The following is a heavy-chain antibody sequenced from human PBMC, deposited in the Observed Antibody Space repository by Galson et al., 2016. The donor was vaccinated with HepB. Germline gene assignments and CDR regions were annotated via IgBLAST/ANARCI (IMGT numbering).Heavy chain of an antibody. CDR3: ARGGRYFDWLLVRDADFDY. CDR2: ITNRGSTI. V-gene: IGHV3-48*02. Sequence: SLRLSCAASGFTCSSYTINWVRQAPGKGLEWVSYITNRGSTIYYADSVKGRFTISRDNAKSSLYLQMNSLRDEDTAVYYCARGGRYFDWLLVRDADFDYWGQGTLVTVSS. D-gene: IGHD3-9*01. J-gene: IGHJ4*02. CDR1: GFTCSSYT.